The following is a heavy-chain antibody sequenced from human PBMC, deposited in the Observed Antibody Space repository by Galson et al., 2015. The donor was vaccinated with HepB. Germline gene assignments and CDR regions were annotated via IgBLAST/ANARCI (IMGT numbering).Heavy chain of an antibody. CDR3: ARKQLVHDWFDP. CDR2: IYSGGST. V-gene: IGHV3-53*01. D-gene: IGHD6-13*01. Sequence: SLRLACAACGFTVSSNYMSWVRQAPGKGLEWVSVIYSGGSTYYADSVKGRFTISRDNSKNTLYLQMNSLRAEDTAVYYCARKQLVHDWFDPWGQGTLVTVSS. CDR1: GFTVSSNY. J-gene: IGHJ5*02.